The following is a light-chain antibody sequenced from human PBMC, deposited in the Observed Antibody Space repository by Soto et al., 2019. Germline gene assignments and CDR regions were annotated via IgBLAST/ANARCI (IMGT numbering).Light chain of an antibody. Sequence: IVMTKSPATLSVYQCEEATLSCRDSQSVSSKLAWYQQKPGQAPRLLIYGASTRATGIPARFSGSGSGTEFTLIISSMQSEASAVYYCQQYNSCLWTFGQGTKVDIK. CDR2: GAS. J-gene: IGKJ1*01. V-gene: IGKV3-15*01. CDR1: QSVSSK. CDR3: QQYNSCLWT.